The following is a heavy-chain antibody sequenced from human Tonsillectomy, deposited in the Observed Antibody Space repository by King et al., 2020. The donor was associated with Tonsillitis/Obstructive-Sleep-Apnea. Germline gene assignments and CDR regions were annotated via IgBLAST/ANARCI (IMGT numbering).Heavy chain of an antibody. CDR2: INHSGST. Sequence: VQLQQWGAGLLKPSETLSLTCAVYGGSFSGYYWSWIRQPPGKGLEWIGEINHSGSTNYNPSLKSRVTISVDTSKNQFSLKLSSVTAADTAVYYCARGLGGAFDYWGQGTLVTVSS. J-gene: IGHJ4*02. CDR1: GGSFSGYY. D-gene: IGHD3-16*01. V-gene: IGHV4-34*01. CDR3: ARGLGGAFDY.